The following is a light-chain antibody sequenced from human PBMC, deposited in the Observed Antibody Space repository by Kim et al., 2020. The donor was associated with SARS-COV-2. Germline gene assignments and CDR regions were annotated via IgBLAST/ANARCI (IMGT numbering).Light chain of an antibody. J-gene: IGLJ2*01. Sequence: QKVTFSVSGSSSNIGNNYVSWYQQLPGTAPKLLIYDNNKRPSGIPDRFSGSKSGTSATLGITGLQTGDEADYYCGTWDSSLSAVVFGGGTQLTVL. CDR1: SSNIGNNY. CDR2: DNN. CDR3: GTWDSSLSAVV. V-gene: IGLV1-51*01.